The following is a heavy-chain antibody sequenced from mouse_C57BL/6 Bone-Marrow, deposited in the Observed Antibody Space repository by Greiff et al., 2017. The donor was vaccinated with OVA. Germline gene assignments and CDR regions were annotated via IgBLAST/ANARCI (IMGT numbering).Heavy chain of an antibody. D-gene: IGHD2-10*01. Sequence: EVHLVESGGGLVQPKGSLKLSCAASGFTFNTYAMHWVRQAPGKGLEWVARIRSKSRNYATYYADSVKDRFTISRDDSQSMLYLQMNNLKTEDTAMYYCVRGPPAYPSPWFAYWGQGTLVTVSA. CDR1: GFTFNTYA. CDR2: IRSKSRNYAT. V-gene: IGHV10-3*01. CDR3: VRGPPAYPSPWFAY. J-gene: IGHJ3*01.